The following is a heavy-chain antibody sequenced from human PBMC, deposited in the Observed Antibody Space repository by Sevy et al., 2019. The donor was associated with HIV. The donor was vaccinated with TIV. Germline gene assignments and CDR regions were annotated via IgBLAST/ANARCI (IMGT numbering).Heavy chain of an antibody. CDR2: SSAYNGNT. CDR1: GYTITSYG. V-gene: IGHV1-18*01. CDR3: ARLGIYSSSTPPLYYYYGMDV. J-gene: IGHJ6*02. D-gene: IGHD6-6*01. Sequence: ASVKVSCKASGYTITSYGISWVRQAPGQGLEWMGWSSAYNGNTNYAQKLQGRVTMTTDTSTSTAYMELRSLRSDDTAVYYCARLGIYSSSTPPLYYYYGMDVWGQGTTVTVSS.